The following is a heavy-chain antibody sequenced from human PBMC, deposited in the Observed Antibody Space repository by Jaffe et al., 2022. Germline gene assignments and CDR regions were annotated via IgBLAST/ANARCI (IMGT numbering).Heavy chain of an antibody. CDR3: AKDLDTYSSPTSLDY. J-gene: IGHJ4*02. D-gene: IGHD6-13*01. CDR2: ISWNSGSI. Sequence: EVQLVESGGGLVQPGRSLRLSCAASGFTFDDYAMHWVRQAPGKGLEWVSGISWNSGSIGYADSVKGRFTISRDNAKNSLYLQMNSLRAEDTALYYCAKDLDTYSSPTSLDYWGQGTLVTVSS. CDR1: GFTFDDYA. V-gene: IGHV3-9*01.